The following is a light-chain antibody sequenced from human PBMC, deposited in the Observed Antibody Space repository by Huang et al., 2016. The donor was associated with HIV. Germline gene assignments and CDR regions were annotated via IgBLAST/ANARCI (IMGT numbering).Light chain of an antibody. Sequence: DILMTQSPVTLSVPPGERATLSCRASQHLGSNLACDQQKPGHPPRLLIYDASTRATGAPARFSGSGSKTDFNLTIDSLQSEDSALYFCQQYNKWPRTFGQGTKLEIK. CDR3: QQYNKWPRT. J-gene: IGKJ1*01. CDR1: QHLGSN. V-gene: IGKV3D-15*01. CDR2: DAS.